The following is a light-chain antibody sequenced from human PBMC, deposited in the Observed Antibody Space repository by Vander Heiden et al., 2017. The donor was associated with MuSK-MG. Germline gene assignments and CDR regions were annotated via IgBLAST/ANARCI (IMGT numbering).Light chain of an antibody. V-gene: IGLV2-14*01. Sequence: QSALTQPASVSGAPGQSITISCTGTNSDVGGFTYVSWYQQPTVKAPKLLIYDVTERPSGVAYRFSCSKSANTASLTISGLQAEDEADYYCSSYTTNTALGVVFGGGTKRTVL. CDR3: SSYTTNTALGVV. J-gene: IGLJ2*01. CDR1: NSDVGGFTY. CDR2: DVT.